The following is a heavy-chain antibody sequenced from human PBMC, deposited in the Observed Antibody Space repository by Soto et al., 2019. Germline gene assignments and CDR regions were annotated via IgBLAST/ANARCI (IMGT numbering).Heavy chain of an antibody. Sequence: QVQLVESGGGVVQPGRSLRLSCAPSGFTFSRYGMHWARQATGKGLEWVAVIWYDGRNKVYADSVKGRFTISRDNSKNTLYLQLNRLRAEDTAGYYCARDLSGDYGALDTWGQGTMVTVSS. J-gene: IGHJ3*02. CDR3: ARDLSGDYGALDT. CDR2: IWYDGRNK. V-gene: IGHV3-33*01. CDR1: GFTFSRYG. D-gene: IGHD4-17*01.